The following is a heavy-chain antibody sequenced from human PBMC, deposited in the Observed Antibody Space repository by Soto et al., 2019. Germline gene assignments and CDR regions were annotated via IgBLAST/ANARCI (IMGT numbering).Heavy chain of an antibody. V-gene: IGHV1-69*13. CDR2: IIPIFGTA. D-gene: IGHD3-3*01. Sequence: SVKVACKASGGTFSSYAISWVRQAHGQGLEWMGGIIPIFGTANYAQKFQGRVTITADESTSTAYMELSSLRSEDTAVYYCARAIVTAIFGVVGYGMDVWGQGTTVTVSS. CDR1: GGTFSSYA. J-gene: IGHJ6*02. CDR3: ARAIVTAIFGVVGYGMDV.